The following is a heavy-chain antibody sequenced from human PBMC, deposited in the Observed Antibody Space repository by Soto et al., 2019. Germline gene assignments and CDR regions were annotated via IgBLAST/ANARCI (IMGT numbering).Heavy chain of an antibody. V-gene: IGHV3-23*01. Sequence: GGSLRLSCAASGFTFSSYAMSWVRQAPGKGLEWVSAISGSGGSTYYADSVKGRFTISRDNSKNTLYLQMNSLRAEDTAVYYYAKWGVVVPAADNWFDPWGQGTLVTVSS. CDR1: GFTFSSYA. CDR2: ISGSGGST. CDR3: AKWGVVVPAADNWFDP. D-gene: IGHD2-2*01. J-gene: IGHJ5*02.